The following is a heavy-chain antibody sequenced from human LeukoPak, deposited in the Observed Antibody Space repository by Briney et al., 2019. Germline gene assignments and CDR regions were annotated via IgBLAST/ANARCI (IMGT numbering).Heavy chain of an antibody. CDR2: ISWNSGSI. CDR1: GFTFSSYA. D-gene: IGHD3-22*01. CDR3: AKVDHLSAYPDY. Sequence: GGSLRLSCAASGFTFSSYAMSWVRQAPGKGLEWVSGISWNSGSIGYADSVKGRFTISRDNAKNSLYLQMNSLTTEDTALYYCAKVDHLSAYPDYWGQGTLVTVSS. V-gene: IGHV3-9*01. J-gene: IGHJ4*02.